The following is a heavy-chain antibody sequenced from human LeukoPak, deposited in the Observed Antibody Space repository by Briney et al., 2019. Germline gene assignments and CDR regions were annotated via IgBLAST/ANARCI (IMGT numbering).Heavy chain of an antibody. J-gene: IGHJ4*02. CDR3: ARDPRSSGSGIYYFDY. CDR2: ISGSSGTI. Sequence: PGGSLRLSCAASGFTFSRYSMSWVRQAPGKGLEGVSYISGSSGTIYYADSVKGRFTISRDNAKNSLYLQMNSLRDEDTAVYYCARDPRSSGSGIYYFDYWGQGTLVTVSS. CDR1: GFTFSRYS. D-gene: IGHD3-10*01. V-gene: IGHV3-48*02.